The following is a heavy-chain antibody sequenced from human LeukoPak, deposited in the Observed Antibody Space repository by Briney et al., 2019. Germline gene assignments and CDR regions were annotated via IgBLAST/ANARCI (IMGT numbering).Heavy chain of an antibody. CDR2: IYSDDTT. CDR3: ARPLDSWYGNWFDP. D-gene: IGHD6-13*01. V-gene: IGHV3-53*01. CDR1: GFTVSGNY. J-gene: IGHJ5*02. Sequence: GGSLRLSCAVSGFTVSGNYMSWIRQAPGKGLEWVSLIYSDDTTLYADSVKGRFTISRDISKNTLYLQMSSLRAEDTAVYYCARPLDSWYGNWFDPWGQGTLVTVSS.